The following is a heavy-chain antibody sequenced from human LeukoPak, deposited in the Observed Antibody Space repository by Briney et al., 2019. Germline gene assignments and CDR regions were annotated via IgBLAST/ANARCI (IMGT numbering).Heavy chain of an antibody. V-gene: IGHV3-9*01. Sequence: GGSLRLSCAASGFTFDDYAMHWVRHAPGKGLEWVSGISWNSGSIGYADSVKGRFTISRDNAKNTLYLQMNSLRAEDTAVYYCARESSWTHDYWGQGTLVTVSS. CDR3: ARESSWTHDY. CDR2: ISWNSGSI. D-gene: IGHD6-13*01. CDR1: GFTFDDYA. J-gene: IGHJ4*02.